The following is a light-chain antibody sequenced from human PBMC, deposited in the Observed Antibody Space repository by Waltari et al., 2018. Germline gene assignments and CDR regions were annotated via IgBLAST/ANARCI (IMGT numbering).Light chain of an antibody. V-gene: IGLV1-40*01. Sequence: QSVLTQPPSVSGAPGPRVPISCTGSGSNIRAGYDVHWFQHLPRAAPKLLIYGSSSRPLGVPDRFFGSTSGTSAALAITGLQAEDEGDYYCQSYDTSLSVVFGGGTKLTVL. CDR3: QSYDTSLSVV. J-gene: IGLJ3*02. CDR1: GSNIRAGYD. CDR2: GSS.